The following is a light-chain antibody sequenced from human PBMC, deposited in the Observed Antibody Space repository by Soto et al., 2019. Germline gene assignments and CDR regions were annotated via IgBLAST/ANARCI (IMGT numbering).Light chain of an antibody. V-gene: IGLV2-14*01. CDR1: RSDVGGYNY. Sequence: QSVLTQPASVSGSPGQSITISCTGTRSDVGGYNYVSWYQQHPGKAPKLMIYDVSNRPSGVSNRFSGSKSGNTASLTISGLQAEDEADYYCSSYTGSSTYVVFGGGTKLTVL. CDR2: DVS. J-gene: IGLJ2*01. CDR3: SSYTGSSTYVV.